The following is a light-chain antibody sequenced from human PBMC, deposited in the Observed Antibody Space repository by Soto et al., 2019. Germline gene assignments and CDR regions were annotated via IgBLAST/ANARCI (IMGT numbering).Light chain of an antibody. CDR2: GAS. CDR1: QSVRSD. V-gene: IGKV3-15*01. Sequence: EILMTQSPAILSVSPGERVTLSCRASQSVRSDLAWYQQKPGQSPRLLIYGASTRATGIPARFSGSGSGTEFTLTISSLQSEDFALYYCQQYNNWPLTFGPGTKVDSK. J-gene: IGKJ3*01. CDR3: QQYNNWPLT.